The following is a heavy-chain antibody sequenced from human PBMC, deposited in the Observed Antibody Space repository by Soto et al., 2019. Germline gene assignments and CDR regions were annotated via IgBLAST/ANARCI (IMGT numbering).Heavy chain of an antibody. D-gene: IGHD2-15*01. CDR2: IFSGGSN. Sequence: GSLRLSCAASGFTVSSDYMSWVRQAPGKGLEWVSVIFSGGSNYYADSVKGRFTISRDKSKNTLYLQMNSLRAEDTAVYYCARAYCSGGSCYPDALDIWGQGTMVTVSS. V-gene: IGHV3-66*01. CDR3: ARAYCSGGSCYPDALDI. J-gene: IGHJ3*02. CDR1: GFTVSSDY.